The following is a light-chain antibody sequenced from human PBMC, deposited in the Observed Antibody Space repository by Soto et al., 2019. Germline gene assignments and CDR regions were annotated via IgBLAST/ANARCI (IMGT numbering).Light chain of an antibody. Sequence: DVVMTQSPLSLPVTLGQPASISCRSSQGLVYSDGNIYLNWFHQRPGQSPRRLIYMVSNRDSGVPDRFSGSGSGTDFTLIISRVEAEDVGVYYCMQGTHWPWTFGQGTKVEIQ. J-gene: IGKJ1*01. CDR2: MVS. V-gene: IGKV2-30*01. CDR3: MQGTHWPWT. CDR1: QGLVYSDGNIY.